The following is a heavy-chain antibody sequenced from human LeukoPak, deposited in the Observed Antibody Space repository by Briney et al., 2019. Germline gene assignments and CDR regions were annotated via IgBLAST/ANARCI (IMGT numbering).Heavy chain of an antibody. D-gene: IGHD2-21*02. Sequence: PGGSLRLSCAASGFTFSSYGMHWVRQAPGKGLEWVAVISYDGSNKYYADSVKGRFTISRDNSKNTLYLQMNSLRAEDTAVYYCAKDRPLAYCSGDCYSTGYFDYWGQGTLVTVSS. CDR3: AKDRPLAYCSGDCYSTGYFDY. CDR1: GFTFSSYG. V-gene: IGHV3-30*18. J-gene: IGHJ4*02. CDR2: ISYDGSNK.